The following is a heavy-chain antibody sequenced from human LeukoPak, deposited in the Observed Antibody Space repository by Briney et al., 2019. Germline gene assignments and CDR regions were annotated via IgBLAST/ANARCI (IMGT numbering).Heavy chain of an antibody. CDR1: GFIFSSYG. D-gene: IGHD4-17*01. V-gene: IGHV3-30*19. J-gene: IGHJ4*02. CDR2: ISYDGSNK. CDR3: AREAGTTVTTRGYFDY. Sequence: GRSLRLSCAASGFIFSSYGMRWVRQAPGKGLEWAAVISYDGSNKYYADSVKGRFTISRDNSKNTLYLQMNSLRAEDTAVYYCAREAGTTVTTRGYFDYWGQGTLVTVSS.